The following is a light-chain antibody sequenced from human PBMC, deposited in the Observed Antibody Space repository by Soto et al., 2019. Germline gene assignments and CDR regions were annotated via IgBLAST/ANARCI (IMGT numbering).Light chain of an antibody. CDR3: EQSYRTPLT. CDR1: QSVLYSSNNKNY. Sequence: DIVMTQSPDSLAVSLGERATINCKSSQSVLYSSNNKNYLAWYQQKPGQPHKLLIYWASTRESGVPDRFSGSGSGEDFTRTINSLQAGDGGVYYCEQSYRTPLTFGPGTKVHIK. CDR2: WAS. J-gene: IGKJ3*01. V-gene: IGKV4-1*01.